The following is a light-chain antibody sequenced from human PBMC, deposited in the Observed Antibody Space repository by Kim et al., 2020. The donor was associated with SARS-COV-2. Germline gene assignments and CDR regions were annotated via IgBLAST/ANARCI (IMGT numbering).Light chain of an antibody. CDR1: DANIGNNY. CDR2: DNN. CDR3: GTWDSSLSAGV. Sequence: GQKDTISCPGSDANIGNNYVSWYQQLPGTAPTLLIYDNNKRPSGIPDRFSGSKAGTSATLGITGLQTGDEADYYCGTWDSSLSAGVFGGGTQLTVL. V-gene: IGLV1-51*01. J-gene: IGLJ2*01.